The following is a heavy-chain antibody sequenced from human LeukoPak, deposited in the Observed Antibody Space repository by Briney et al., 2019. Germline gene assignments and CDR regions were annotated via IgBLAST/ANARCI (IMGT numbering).Heavy chain of an antibody. J-gene: IGHJ4*02. V-gene: IGHV3-30-3*01. CDR2: ISYDGSNK. CDR3: ARPYDFWSGIDY. Sequence: GRSLRLSCAASGFTFSSYAMHWVRQAPGKGLEWVAVISYDGSNKYYADSVKGRFTISRDNSKNTLYLQMNSLRAEDTAVYYCARPYDFWSGIDYWGQGTLVTVSS. CDR1: GFTFSSYA. D-gene: IGHD3-3*01.